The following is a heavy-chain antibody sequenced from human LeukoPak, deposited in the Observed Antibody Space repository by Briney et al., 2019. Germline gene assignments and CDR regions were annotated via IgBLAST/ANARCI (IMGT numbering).Heavy chain of an antibody. V-gene: IGHV3-48*03. J-gene: IGHJ4*02. D-gene: IGHD2-15*01. Sequence: GGSLRLSCAASGFSFSVFEMNWVRQAPGKGLEWISHISTGGRTIYYADSVKGRFTISRDNAKNSLYPQMNSLRGEDTGVYYCARGSGYVLDYWTQGTLVTVSS. CDR2: ISTGGRTI. CDR1: GFSFSVFE. CDR3: ARGSGYVLDY.